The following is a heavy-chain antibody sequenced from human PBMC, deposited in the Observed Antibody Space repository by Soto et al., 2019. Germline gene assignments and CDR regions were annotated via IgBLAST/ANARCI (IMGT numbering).Heavy chain of an antibody. CDR3: ARGNWFDT. CDR1: GYTFITYD. J-gene: IGHJ5*02. V-gene: IGHV1-8*01. CDR2: VNPDSGKT. Sequence: QVQLVQSGAEVKKPGASVKVSCKASGYTFITYDINWVRQATGQGLEWVGWVNPDSGKTDYARKFQGKVTLTRNRYISTVYMELSVLRSEDPAVYYCARGNWFDTWGQGTLVPVSS.